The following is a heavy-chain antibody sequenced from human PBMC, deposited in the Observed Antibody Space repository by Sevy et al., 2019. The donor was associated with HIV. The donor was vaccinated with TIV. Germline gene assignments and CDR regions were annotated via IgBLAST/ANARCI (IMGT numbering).Heavy chain of an antibody. V-gene: IGHV3-30*04. CDR2: ISYDGSNK. CDR1: GFTFSSYA. Sequence: GESLKISCAASGFTFSSYAMHWVRQAPGKGLEWVAVISYDGSNKYYADSVKGRFTISRDNSKNTLYLQMNSLRAEDTAVYYCARDLPLYCSSTSCYGGYFDYWGQGTLVTVSS. J-gene: IGHJ4*02. D-gene: IGHD2-2*01. CDR3: ARDLPLYCSSTSCYGGYFDY.